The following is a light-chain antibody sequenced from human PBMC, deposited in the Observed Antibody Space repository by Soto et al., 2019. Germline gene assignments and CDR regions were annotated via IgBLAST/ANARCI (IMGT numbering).Light chain of an antibody. CDR3: QQFSSYST. J-gene: IGKJ1*01. CDR1: QNIDNW. CDR2: AAS. Sequence: DIQMTQSPSTLSASVGDRVTITCRASQNIDNWLAWYQQRPGKAPNLLIYAASTLETGVPSRFSGSGSGTEFTLTIRSLQPDDFATYYCQQFSSYSTFGQGTKVEIK. V-gene: IGKV1-5*01.